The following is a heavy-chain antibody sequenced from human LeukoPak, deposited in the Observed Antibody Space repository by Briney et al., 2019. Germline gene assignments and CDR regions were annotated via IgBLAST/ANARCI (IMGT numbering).Heavy chain of an antibody. J-gene: IGHJ4*02. Sequence: SVKVSCKASGGTFSSYAVSWVRQAPGQGLEWMGGIIPIFGTANYAQKFQGRVTITADESTSTAYMELSSLRSEDTAVYYCAKWVYGGYYFDYWGQGTLVTVSS. CDR3: AKWVYGGYYFDY. D-gene: IGHD4-23*01. CDR1: GGTFSSYA. V-gene: IGHV1-69*01. CDR2: IIPIFGTA.